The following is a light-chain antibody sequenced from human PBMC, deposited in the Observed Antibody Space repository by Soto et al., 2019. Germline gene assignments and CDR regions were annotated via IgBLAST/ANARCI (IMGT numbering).Light chain of an antibody. Sequence: QSALTQPPSAPGSPGQSVTLSCTGTSSDVGGYNYLSWYQHRPGKAPQLIIYEVTKRPSGVPNRFFGSKSGNTASLTVSGLQAEDEADYFCMSYAGMYTYVFGTGTKLTVL. CDR2: EVT. V-gene: IGLV2-8*01. CDR1: SSDVGGYNY. CDR3: MSYAGMYTYV. J-gene: IGLJ1*01.